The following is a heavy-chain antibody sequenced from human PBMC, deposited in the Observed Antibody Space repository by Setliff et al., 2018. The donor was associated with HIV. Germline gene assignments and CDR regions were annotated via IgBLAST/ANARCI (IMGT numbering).Heavy chain of an antibody. Sequence: SLRLSCAASGFTFSTYTMNWVRQAPGKGLEWVSSISSSSNYIYYADSVKGRLTISRDNAKNSLYLQMNSLRAEDTAIYYCAREYSSSWSGDYYYGMDVWGQGTTVTVSS. J-gene: IGHJ6*02. CDR3: AREYSSSWSGDYYYGMDV. V-gene: IGHV3-21*01. D-gene: IGHD6-13*01. CDR2: ISSSSNYI. CDR1: GFTFSTYT.